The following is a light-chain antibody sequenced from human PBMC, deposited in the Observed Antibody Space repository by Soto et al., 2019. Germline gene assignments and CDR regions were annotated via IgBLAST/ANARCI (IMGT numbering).Light chain of an antibody. CDR3: QQYSYWPYT. J-gene: IGKJ2*01. CDR1: ESLTNI. V-gene: IGKV3-15*01. CDR2: GSS. Sequence: EMVMTQSPATLSVSPGERATLSCRATESLTNILAWYQQRPGQAPRLLMYGSSTRATGIPARFSGSGSGTEFTLTITSLQSEDFAVYYCQQYSYWPYTFGQGTKVDIK.